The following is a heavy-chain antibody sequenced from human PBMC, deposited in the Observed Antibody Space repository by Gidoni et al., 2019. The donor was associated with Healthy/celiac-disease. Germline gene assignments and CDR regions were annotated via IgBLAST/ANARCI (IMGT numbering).Heavy chain of an antibody. D-gene: IGHD3-22*01. J-gene: IGHJ4*02. Sequence: QITWKESGPTLVKPKQTLTQTCTFSGLSLSTSGVGVGWCRQPPGKAREWLALIYWNDARRYSPSLKSRLTITKDTSKHQVVLTMTNMDPLDTATYYCAHKEVEAYYYDAHFDYWGQGTLVTVSS. CDR1: GLSLSTSGVG. CDR2: IYWNDAR. CDR3: AHKEVEAYYYDAHFDY. V-gene: IGHV2-5*01.